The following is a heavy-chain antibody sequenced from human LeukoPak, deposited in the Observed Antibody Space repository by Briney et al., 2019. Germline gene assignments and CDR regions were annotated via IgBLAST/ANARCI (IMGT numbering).Heavy chain of an antibody. CDR3: AKVSSKDSSSWYDAFDI. Sequence: PGGSLRLSCAASGFTFSSYAMSWVRQAPGKGLEWVSAISGSGGSTYYADSVKGRFTISRDNSKNTLYLQMNSLRAEDTAVYYCAKVSSKDSSSWYDAFDIWGQGTMVTVSS. V-gene: IGHV3-23*01. D-gene: IGHD6-13*01. CDR2: ISGSGGST. J-gene: IGHJ3*02. CDR1: GFTFSSYA.